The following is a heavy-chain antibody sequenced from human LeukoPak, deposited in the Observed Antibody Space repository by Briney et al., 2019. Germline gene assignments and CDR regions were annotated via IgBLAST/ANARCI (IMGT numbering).Heavy chain of an antibody. J-gene: IGHJ4*02. V-gene: IGHV3-69-1*02. CDR1: GFTFSNYN. CDR3: AKVPDYYGSGRYH. Sequence: GGSLRLSCAASGFTFSNYNMNWFRQAPGKGLEWVSYISSSSTIYYADSVKGRFTISRDNAKNSLYLQMNSLRAEDTAVYYCAKVPDYYGSGRYHWGQGTLVTVSS. CDR2: ISSSSTI. D-gene: IGHD3-10*01.